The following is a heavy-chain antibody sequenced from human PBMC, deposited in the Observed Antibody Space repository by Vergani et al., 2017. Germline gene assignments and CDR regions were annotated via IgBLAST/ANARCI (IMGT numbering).Heavy chain of an antibody. D-gene: IGHD3-3*01. CDR3: ARDGHLRFLERGYYYYYMDV. CDR1: GFTFNQYG. Sequence: QVQLVESGGGVVQPGRSLRLSCAASGFTFNQYGMHWVRQAPGKGLEWVAVTWYDGNNKQYADSVKGRFTISRDNSKSTMYLQMNSLRDEDTGVYYCARDGHLRFLERGYYYYYMDVWGKGTTVTVSS. J-gene: IGHJ6*03. V-gene: IGHV3-33*01. CDR2: TWYDGNNK.